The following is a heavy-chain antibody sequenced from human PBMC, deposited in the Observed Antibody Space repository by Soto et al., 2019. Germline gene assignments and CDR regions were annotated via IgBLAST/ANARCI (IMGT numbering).Heavy chain of an antibody. J-gene: IGHJ6*02. V-gene: IGHV1-18*01. Sequence: QVQLVQSGAEVKKPGASVKVSCKASGYTFTSYGISWVRQAPGQGLEWMGWISAYNGNTNYAQKLQGRGTMTTETSTSTAYMELRSLRSDDTAVYYCAIEGYYDILTGYSPSGGHYGMDVWGQGTTVTVSS. CDR3: AIEGYYDILTGYSPSGGHYGMDV. CDR2: ISAYNGNT. CDR1: GYTFTSYG. D-gene: IGHD3-9*01.